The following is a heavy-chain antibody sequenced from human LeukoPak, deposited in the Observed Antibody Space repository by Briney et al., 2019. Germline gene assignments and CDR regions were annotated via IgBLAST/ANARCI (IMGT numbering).Heavy chain of an antibody. V-gene: IGHV3-11*01. CDR2: ISCSGSTI. Sequence: PGGSLRLSCAASGFTFSDYYMSWVRQAPGKGLEWVSYISCSGSTIYYADSVKGRLTISRDNAKNSLYLQMNSLRAEDTAVYYCARDAYSGNYVYYYYYYMVGWGKGTTVTISS. J-gene: IGHJ6*03. CDR3: ARDAYSGNYVYYYYYYMVG. CDR1: GFTFSDYY. D-gene: IGHD1-26*01.